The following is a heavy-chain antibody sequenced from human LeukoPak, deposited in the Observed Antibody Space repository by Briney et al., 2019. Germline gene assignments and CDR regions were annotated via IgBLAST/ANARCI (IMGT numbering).Heavy chain of an antibody. CDR1: GFTFSDYY. D-gene: IGHD5-18*01. CDR3: AREAPAMAPPVYYYMDV. CDR2: ISSSGSTI. V-gene: IGHV3-11*01. Sequence: GGSLRLSCAASGFTFSDYYMSWIHQAPGKGLEWVSYISSSGSTIYYADSVKGRFTISRDNAKNSLYLQMNSLRAEDTAVYYCAREAPAMAPPVYYYMDVWGKGTTVTVSS. J-gene: IGHJ6*03.